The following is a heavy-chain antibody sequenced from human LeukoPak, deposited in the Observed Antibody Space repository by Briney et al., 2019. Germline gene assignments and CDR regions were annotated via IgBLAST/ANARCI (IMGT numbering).Heavy chain of an antibody. CDR2: IYPGDSDT. J-gene: IGHJ4*02. D-gene: IGHD6-6*01. Sequence: GESLKISCKGSGYSFTSYWIGWVRQMPGKGLEWMGIIYPGDSDTRYSPSFQGQVTISADKSISTAYLQWSSLKASDTAMYYCASLKYSSSSGSPSLYYWGQGTLVTVSS. CDR3: ASLKYSSSSGSPSLYY. CDR1: GYSFTSYW. V-gene: IGHV5-51*01.